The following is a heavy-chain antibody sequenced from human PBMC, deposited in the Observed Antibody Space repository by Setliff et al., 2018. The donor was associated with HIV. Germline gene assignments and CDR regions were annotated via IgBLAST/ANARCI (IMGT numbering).Heavy chain of an antibody. CDR3: GRTGVVGGGDV. CDR2: ISAHNGDA. V-gene: IGHV1-18*01. CDR1: GYTFISHG. D-gene: IGHD3-10*01. J-gene: IGHJ6*04. Sequence: ASVKVSCKASGYTFISHGISWVRQAPGQGLKWMGWISAHNGDARYAHKLQDRLTMTVDTSTTTAYLALRSLRSDDTAVYYCGRTGVVGGGDVWGKGTTVTVSS.